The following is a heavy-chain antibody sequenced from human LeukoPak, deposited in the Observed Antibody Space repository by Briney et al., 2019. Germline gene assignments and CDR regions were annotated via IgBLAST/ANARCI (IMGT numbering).Heavy chain of an antibody. D-gene: IGHD3-22*01. J-gene: IGHJ3*02. CDR2: INPNSGGT. CDR3: ASGDDSSGYYDAFDI. CDR1: GYTFTGYY. V-gene: IGHV1-2*02. Sequence: ASVKVSCKASGYTFTGYYMHWVRQAPGQGLEWMGWINPNSGGTNYAQKFQGRVTMTRDTSISTAYVELSRLRSDDTAVYYCASGDDSSGYYDAFDIWGQGTMVTVSS.